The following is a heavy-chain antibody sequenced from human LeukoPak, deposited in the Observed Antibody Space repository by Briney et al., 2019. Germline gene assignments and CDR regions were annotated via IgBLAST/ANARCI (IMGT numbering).Heavy chain of an antibody. CDR2: IWYDGSNK. CDR3: ARDERGYYYSGAFFGAIDF. D-gene: IGHD3-22*01. CDR1: GFTFNSYA. J-gene: IGHJ4*02. Sequence: GGSLRLSCAASGFTFNSYAMHWVRQAPGKGLEWVAFIWYDGSNKYYADSVKGRFTASRHNSKNTVSLQMNSLRAEDTAVYYSARDERGYYYSGAFFGAIDFWGQGTLVTVSS. V-gene: IGHV3-33*01.